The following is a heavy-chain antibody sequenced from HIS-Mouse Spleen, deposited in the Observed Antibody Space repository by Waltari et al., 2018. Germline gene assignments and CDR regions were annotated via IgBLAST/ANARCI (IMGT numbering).Heavy chain of an antibody. D-gene: IGHD6-13*01. Sequence: QLQLQESGPGLVKPSETLSLTCTVSGGSISSSSYYWGWIRQPPGKGLEWIGRIYSSRVTDYNPSLKSRVTISVDTSKNQFSLKLSSVTAADMAVYYCAREIPYSSSWYDWYFDLWGRGTLVTVSS. J-gene: IGHJ2*01. CDR2: IYSSRVT. CDR1: GGSISSSSYY. CDR3: AREIPYSSSWYDWYFDL. V-gene: IGHV4-39*07.